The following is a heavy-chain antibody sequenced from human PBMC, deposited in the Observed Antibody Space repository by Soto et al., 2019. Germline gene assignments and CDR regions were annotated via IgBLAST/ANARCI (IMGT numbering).Heavy chain of an antibody. CDR3: ARAIVVVVATTPPNYGMDV. D-gene: IGHD2-15*01. J-gene: IGHJ6*02. V-gene: IGHV1-69*04. CDR2: IIPMLGMS. Sequence: QVHLVQSGAEVKKPGSSVKVSCKASGDTFSTYTINWVRQAPGQRLEWMGRIIPMLGMSNYALKFQGRVTSTADRSTTTVYLHLSSLRSDDTAVYYCARAIVVVVATTPPNYGMDVWGQGTTVTVSS. CDR1: GDTFSTYT.